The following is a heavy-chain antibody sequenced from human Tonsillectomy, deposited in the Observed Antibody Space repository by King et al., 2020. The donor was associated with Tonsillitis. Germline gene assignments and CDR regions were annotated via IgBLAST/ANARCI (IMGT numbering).Heavy chain of an antibody. CDR2: ISGSGGST. CDR3: AKDYYDSSGFYRGFDY. D-gene: IGHD3-22*01. V-gene: IGHV3-23*04. J-gene: IGHJ4*02. Sequence: VQLVESGAGLVQPGGSLRLSCAASGFTFSSYGMSWVRQAPGKGLEWVSVISGSGGSTNYADSVKGRFTISRDNSKNTLYLQMNSLRADDTAVYYCAKDYYDSSGFYRGFDYWGQGTLVTVSS. CDR1: GFTFSSYG.